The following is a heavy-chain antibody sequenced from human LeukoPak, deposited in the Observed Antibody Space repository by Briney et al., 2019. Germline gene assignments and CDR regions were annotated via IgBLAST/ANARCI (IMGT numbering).Heavy chain of an antibody. CDR2: IYSGGST. CDR3: ARDGVNWNDVGGLFDY. Sequence: PGGSLTLFCAASGFTLSSKYMSWVRQAPRKGLEWVSLIYSGGSTSYADSVKGRFTFSRDNSKNTLYLQMNSLRAEDTAVYCWARDGVNWNDVGGLFDYWGKGTLVTASS. V-gene: IGHV3-53*01. D-gene: IGHD1-1*01. J-gene: IGHJ4*02. CDR1: GFTLSSKY.